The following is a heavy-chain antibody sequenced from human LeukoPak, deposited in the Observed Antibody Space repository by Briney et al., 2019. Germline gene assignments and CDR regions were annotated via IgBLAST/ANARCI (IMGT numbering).Heavy chain of an antibody. CDR2: IYSGGST. CDR3: ARPYDSSGYYYDY. V-gene: IGHV3-66*01. D-gene: IGHD3-22*01. J-gene: IGHJ4*02. CDR1: GFTVSSNY. Sequence: PGGSLRLSCAASGFTVSSNYMSWVRQAPGKGLEWVSVIYSGGSTYYADSVKGRFTISRDNSKNTLYLQMNSLRAEDTAVYYCARPYDSSGYYYDYWGQGALVTVSS.